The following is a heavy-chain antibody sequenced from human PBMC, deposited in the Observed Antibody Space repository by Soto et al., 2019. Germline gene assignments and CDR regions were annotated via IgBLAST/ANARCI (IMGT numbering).Heavy chain of an antibody. J-gene: IGHJ4*02. D-gene: IGHD3-10*01. V-gene: IGHV3-23*01. CDR1: GFTFSSYA. Sequence: EVQLLESGGGLVQPGGSLRLSCAASGFTFSSYAMSWVRQAPGKGLEWVSAISGSGGSTYYADSVKGRFTISRDNSKNPLYLQMNSLRAEDTAVYCWAKDESRITMVRGVSSIDYWGQGTLVTVSS. CDR2: ISGSGGST. CDR3: AKDESRITMVRGVSSIDY.